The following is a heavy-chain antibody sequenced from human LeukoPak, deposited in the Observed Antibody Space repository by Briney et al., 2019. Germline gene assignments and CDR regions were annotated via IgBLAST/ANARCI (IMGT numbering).Heavy chain of an antibody. Sequence: SETLSLTCAVSGVSISSSYWSWVRQPPGKQLEWLGYIYYNGNTNYNPPLKSRVSISVDTSKNQFSLRLSSVTASDTAVYYCARYGLYSFDYWGQGALVTVSS. V-gene: IGHV4-59*08. J-gene: IGHJ4*02. CDR2: IYYNGNT. CDR3: ARYGLYSFDY. CDR1: GVSISSSY. D-gene: IGHD3-10*01.